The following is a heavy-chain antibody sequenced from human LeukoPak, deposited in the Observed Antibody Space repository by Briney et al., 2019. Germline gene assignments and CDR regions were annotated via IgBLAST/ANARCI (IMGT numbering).Heavy chain of an antibody. D-gene: IGHD6-19*01. Sequence: GGSLRLSCAASGFTFSSYAMSWVRQAPGKGLEWVSSISGGSTYYADSRKGRFTISRDNSKNTLHLQMNSLRAEDTAVYYCAKGLSSSWVPGIAVAGGLDYWGQGTLVTVSS. CDR1: GFTFSSYA. CDR3: AKGLSSSWVPGIAVAGGLDY. V-gene: IGHV3-38-3*01. CDR2: ISGGST. J-gene: IGHJ4*02.